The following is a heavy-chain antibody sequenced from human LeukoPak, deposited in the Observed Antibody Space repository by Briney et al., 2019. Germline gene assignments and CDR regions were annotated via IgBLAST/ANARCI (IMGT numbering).Heavy chain of an antibody. CDR1: GYTFTGYY. V-gene: IGHV1-2*02. Sequence: ASVKVPCKASGYTFTGYYMHWVRQAPGQGLEWMGWINPNSGGTNYAQKFQGRVTMTRDTSISTAYMELSRLRSDDTAVYYCARPTLSPYYYDSSGDYDYWGQGTLVTVSS. J-gene: IGHJ4*02. D-gene: IGHD3-22*01. CDR3: ARPTLSPYYYDSSGDYDY. CDR2: INPNSGGT.